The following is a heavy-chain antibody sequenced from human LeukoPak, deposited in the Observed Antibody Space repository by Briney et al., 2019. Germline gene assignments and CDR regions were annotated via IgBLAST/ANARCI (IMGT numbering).Heavy chain of an antibody. J-gene: IGHJ4*02. CDR2: IYYSGST. Sequence: SETLSLTCTVSGGSISSYYWSWIRQPPGKGLEWIGYIYYSGSTNYNPSLKSRVTISVDTSKNQFSLKLSSVTAADTAVYYCARVDEVRWCPLDYWGQGTLVTVSS. CDR1: GGSISSYY. D-gene: IGHD4-23*01. CDR3: ARVDEVRWCPLDY. V-gene: IGHV4-59*01.